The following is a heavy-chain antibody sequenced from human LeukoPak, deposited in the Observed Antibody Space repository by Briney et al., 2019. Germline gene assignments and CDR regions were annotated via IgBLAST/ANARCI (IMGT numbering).Heavy chain of an antibody. CDR3: ARQSIAAAGPLTSDY. V-gene: IGHV4-59*08. J-gene: IGHJ4*02. CDR1: GGSISSYY. CDR2: IYYSGST. Sequence: SETLSLTCTVSGGSISSYYWSWIRQPPGKGLEWIGYIYYSGSTYYNPSLKSRVTISVDTSKNQFSLKLSSVTAADTAVYYCARQSIAAAGPLTSDYWGQGTLVTVSS. D-gene: IGHD6-13*01.